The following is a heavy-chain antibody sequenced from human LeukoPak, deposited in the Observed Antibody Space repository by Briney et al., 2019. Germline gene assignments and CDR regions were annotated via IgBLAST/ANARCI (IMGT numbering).Heavy chain of an antibody. CDR3: ARDAPTPGYCSSTSCYTGEGTGWFDP. CDR1: GFTFSSYA. J-gene: IGHJ5*02. CDR2: ISGSGGST. Sequence: PGGSLRLSCAASGFTFSSYAMSWVRQASGKGLEWVSAISGSGGSTYYAGSVKGRFTISRDNSKNTLYLQMNSLRAEDTAVYYCARDAPTPGYCSSTSCYTGEGTGWFDPWGQGTLVTVSS. V-gene: IGHV3-23*01. D-gene: IGHD2-2*02.